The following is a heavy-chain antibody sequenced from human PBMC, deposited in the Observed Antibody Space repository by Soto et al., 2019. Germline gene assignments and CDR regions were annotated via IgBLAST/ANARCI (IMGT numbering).Heavy chain of an antibody. CDR3: ATTGVTMVRGVNDAFDI. V-gene: IGHV1-24*01. CDR2: FDPEDGET. CDR1: GDTLTELS. J-gene: IGHJ3*02. Sequence: GASVKVSCKVSGDTLTELSMHWVRQAPGKGLEWMGGFDPEDGETIYAQKFQGRVTMTEDTSTDTAYMELSSLRSEDTAVYYCATTGVTMVRGVNDAFDIWGQGTMVTVSS. D-gene: IGHD3-10*01.